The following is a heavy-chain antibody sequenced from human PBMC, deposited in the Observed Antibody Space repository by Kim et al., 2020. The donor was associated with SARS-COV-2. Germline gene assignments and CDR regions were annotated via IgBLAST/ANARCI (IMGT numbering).Heavy chain of an antibody. CDR3: TRDGTRVVATDY. V-gene: IGHV3-49*04. CDR1: GFTFGDYA. J-gene: IGHJ4*02. Sequence: GGSLRLSCTASGFTFGDYAMSWVRQAPGKGLEWVGFIRSKAYGGTTEYAASVKGRFTISRDDSKSIAYLQMNSLKTEDTAVYYCTRDGTRVVATDYWGQGTLVTVSS. D-gene: IGHD5-12*01. CDR2: IRSKAYGGTT.